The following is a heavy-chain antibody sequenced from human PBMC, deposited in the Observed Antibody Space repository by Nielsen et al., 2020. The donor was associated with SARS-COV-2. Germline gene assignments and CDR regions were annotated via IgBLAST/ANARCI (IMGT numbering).Heavy chain of an antibody. V-gene: IGHV1-18*01. CDR3: ARDRYGGNSFDP. D-gene: IGHD4-23*01. CDR2: ISAYNGNT. CDR1: GYTFTSYG. Sequence: ASVKVSCKASGYTFTSYGISWVRQTPGQGLEWMGWISAYNGNTNYAQKLQGRVTMTTDTSTSTAYMELRSLRSDDTAVYYCARDRYGGNSFDPWGQGTLVTVSS. J-gene: IGHJ5*02.